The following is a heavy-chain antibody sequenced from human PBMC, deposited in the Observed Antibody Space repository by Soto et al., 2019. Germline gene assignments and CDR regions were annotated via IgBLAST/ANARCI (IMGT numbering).Heavy chain of an antibody. Sequence: GGSLRLSCAASGFTFSSYGMHWVRQAPGKGLEWVAVIWYDGSNKYYADSVKGRFTISRDNSKNTLYLQMNSLRAEDTAVYYCARDHADGDYYFDYWGQGTLVTVSS. CDR3: ARDHADGDYYFDY. V-gene: IGHV3-33*01. CDR1: GFTFSSYG. D-gene: IGHD4-17*01. J-gene: IGHJ4*02. CDR2: IWYDGSNK.